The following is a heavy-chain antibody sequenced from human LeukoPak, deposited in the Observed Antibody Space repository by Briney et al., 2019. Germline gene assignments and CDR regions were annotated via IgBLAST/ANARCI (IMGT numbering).Heavy chain of an antibody. V-gene: IGHV3-21*01. CDR1: GFTFSTYT. J-gene: IGHJ4*02. Sequence: PGGSLRLSCAASGFTFSTYTMNWVRQAPGKGLEWVSSISSSSSYIYYADSVKGRFTISRDNAKNSLYLQMNSLRAEDTAVYYCARGGVFSSGWYVDYWGQGTLVSVSS. CDR2: ISSSSSYI. CDR3: ARGGVFSSGWYVDY. D-gene: IGHD6-19*01.